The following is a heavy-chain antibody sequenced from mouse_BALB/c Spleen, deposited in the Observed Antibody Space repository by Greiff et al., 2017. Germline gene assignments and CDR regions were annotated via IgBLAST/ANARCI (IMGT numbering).Heavy chain of an antibody. CDR1: GYSFTDYI. J-gene: IGHJ3*01. CDR3: AREGTTVAY. V-gene: IGHV1-39*01. Sequence: VQLKQTGPELVKPGASVKISCNASGYSFTDYIMLWVKQSHGKSLEWIGNINPYYGSTSYNLKFKGKATLTVDKSSSTAYMQLNSLTSEDSAVYYCAREGTTVAYWGQGTLVTVSA. CDR2: INPYYGST. D-gene: IGHD1-1*01.